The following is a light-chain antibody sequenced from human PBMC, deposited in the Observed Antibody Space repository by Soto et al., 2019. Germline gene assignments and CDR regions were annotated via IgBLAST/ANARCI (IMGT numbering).Light chain of an antibody. J-gene: IGKJ5*01. CDR3: QQGGNWPLT. V-gene: IGKV3-11*01. Sequence: EIVLTQSPATLSLSPGERATVSCRASQSVSSHLAWYQQKRGQAPRLFIYDASSRASGIPARFSGSGSGTDFTLTISSLEPEDFAVYYCQQGGNWPLTFGQGTRLEIK. CDR2: DAS. CDR1: QSVSSH.